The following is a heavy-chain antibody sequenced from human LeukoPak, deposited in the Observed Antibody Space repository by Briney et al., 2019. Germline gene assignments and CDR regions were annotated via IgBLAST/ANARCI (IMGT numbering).Heavy chain of an antibody. D-gene: IGHD3-22*01. CDR2: IYYSGST. CDR3: ARDRGYYDSSGYPYYYYYYMDV. Sequence: SETLSLTRTVSGGSISSYYWSWIRQPPGKGPEWIGYIYYSGSTNYNPSLKSRVTISVDTSKNQFSLKLSSVTAADAAVYYCARDRGYYDSSGYPYYYYYYMDVWGKGSTVCISS. J-gene: IGHJ6*03. V-gene: IGHV4-59*01. CDR1: GGSISSYY.